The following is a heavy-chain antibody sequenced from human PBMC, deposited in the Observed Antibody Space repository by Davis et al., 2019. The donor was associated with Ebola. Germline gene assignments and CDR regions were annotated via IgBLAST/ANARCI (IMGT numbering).Heavy chain of an antibody. CDR1: GFTFSSYS. Sequence: GGSLRLSCAASGFTFSSYSMNWVRQAPGKGLEWVSSIDSSSSYIYYADSVKGRFTISRDNAKNSLYLQMNSLRAEDTAVFYRARESGPSFFDYWGQGTLVTVSS. J-gene: IGHJ4*02. D-gene: IGHD1-26*01. CDR3: ARESGPSFFDY. CDR2: IDSSSSYI. V-gene: IGHV3-21*01.